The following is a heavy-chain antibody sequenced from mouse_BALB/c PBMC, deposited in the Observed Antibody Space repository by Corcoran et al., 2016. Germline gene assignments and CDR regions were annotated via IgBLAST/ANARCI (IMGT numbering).Heavy chain of an antibody. D-gene: IGHD1-1*02. CDR1: GYTFTDYV. V-gene: IGHV1-81*01. CDR3: ARGLWSYYAMDY. CDR2: IYPGST. J-gene: IGHJ4*01. Sequence: QVQLQQSGPELVKPGASVKMSCKASGYTFTDYVISWVKQRTGQGLEWIGEIYPGSTYYNEKFKGKATLTADKSSNTAYMQLSSLTSEDSAVYFCARGLWSYYAMDYWGQGTSVTVSS.